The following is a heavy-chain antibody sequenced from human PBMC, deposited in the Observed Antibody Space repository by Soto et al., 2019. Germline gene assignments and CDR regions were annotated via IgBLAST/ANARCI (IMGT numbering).Heavy chain of an antibody. J-gene: IGHJ4*02. CDR2: ISYDGSNK. D-gene: IGHD6-13*01. CDR1: GFTFSSYG. Sequence: GGSLRLSCAASGFTFSSYGMHWVRQAPGKGLEWVAVISYDGSNKYYADSVKGRFTISRDNSKNTLYLQMNSLRAEDTAVYYCAKGYSSSWAFDYWGQGTLVTVSS. CDR3: AKGYSSSWAFDY. V-gene: IGHV3-30*18.